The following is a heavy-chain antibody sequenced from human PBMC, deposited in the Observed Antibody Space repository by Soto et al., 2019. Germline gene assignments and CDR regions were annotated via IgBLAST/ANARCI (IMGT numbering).Heavy chain of an antibody. CDR3: AKRIAAAGTAYWYFDL. D-gene: IGHD6-13*01. V-gene: IGHV3-23*01. J-gene: IGHJ2*01. CDR1: GFTFSSYA. CDR2: ISGSGGST. Sequence: EVQLLESGGGLVQPGGSLRLSCAASGFTFSSYAMSWVRQAPGKGLEWVSAISGSGGSTYYADAGKGRFTISRDNSKNTLYLQMNSRRAEDTAVYYCAKRIAAAGTAYWYFDLWGRGTLVTVSS.